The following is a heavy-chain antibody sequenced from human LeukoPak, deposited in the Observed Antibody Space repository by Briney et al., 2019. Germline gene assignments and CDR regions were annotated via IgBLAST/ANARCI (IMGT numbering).Heavy chain of an antibody. D-gene: IGHD6-19*01. V-gene: IGHV3-30*04. CDR2: ISFDGYNK. CDR1: GFTFSSYA. Sequence: PGRSLRLSCAASGFTFSSYAIHWVRQAPGKGLEWVAVISFDGYNKYYADSVRGRFTISRDNSKNTLYLQMNSLRAEDTAVYYCAKGHGSGWNFFDYWGQGTLVTVSS. J-gene: IGHJ4*02. CDR3: AKGHGSGWNFFDY.